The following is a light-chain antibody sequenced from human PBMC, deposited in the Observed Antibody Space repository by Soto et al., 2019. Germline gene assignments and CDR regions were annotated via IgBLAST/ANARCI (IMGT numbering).Light chain of an antibody. CDR2: GAS. V-gene: IGKV3-20*01. Sequence: EIVLTQSPGTLSLSPGERATLSCRASQSVSSSYLAWYQQKPGQAPRLLIYGASSRATGIPARFSGSGSGTEFTLTISSLQTDDFSTYYCQQYGSSPQTFGQGTKVDIK. CDR1: QSVSSSY. J-gene: IGKJ1*01. CDR3: QQYGSSPQT.